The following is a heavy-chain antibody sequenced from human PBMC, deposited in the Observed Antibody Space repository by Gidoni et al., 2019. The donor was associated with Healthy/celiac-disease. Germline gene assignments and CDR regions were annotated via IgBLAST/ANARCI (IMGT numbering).Heavy chain of an antibody. Sequence: EGQLVESGGGVVKPGGYLRPSCAGAGLNVSNAWMNWVRQAPGKGLEWVGRIKSKTDGGTTDYAAPVKGRFTISRVDSKNTLYLQMTSLNTEDTAVYYCTTDGSGVATGVWGQGTLVTVSS. CDR1: GLNVSNAW. D-gene: IGHD5-12*01. V-gene: IGHV3-15*07. CDR2: IKSKTDGGTT. J-gene: IGHJ4*02. CDR3: TTDGSGVATGV.